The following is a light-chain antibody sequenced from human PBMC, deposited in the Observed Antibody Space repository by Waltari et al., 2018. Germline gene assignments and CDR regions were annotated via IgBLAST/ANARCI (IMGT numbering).Light chain of an antibody. CDR2: DND. J-gene: IGLJ1*01. CDR3: GAWDSSLNIYI. CDR1: THNVGGYY. Sequence: QSVVTQAPSVSGDPGQRVTLSCTGSTHNVGGYYVYWYQQFPGTAPKLLIYDNDKRPSGISDRFSGSKSGASASLTITGLQSGDEADYFCGAWDSSLNIYIFGGGTRVTVL. V-gene: IGLV1-51*01.